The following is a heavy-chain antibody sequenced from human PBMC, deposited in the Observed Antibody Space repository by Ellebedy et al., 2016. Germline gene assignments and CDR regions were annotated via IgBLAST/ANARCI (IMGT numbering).Heavy chain of an antibody. CDR3: RQGHYFDQ. V-gene: IGHV3-53*01. J-gene: IGHJ4*02. CDR2: IYSGGDT. CDR1: GFTVGNNY. Sequence: GGSLRLSXAASGFTVGNNYMRWVRQAPGKGLEWVSLIYSGGDTSYADSVKGRFTISRDNSKNTLYLQMNNLRVDDTALYYCRQGHYFDQWGQGALVTVSS.